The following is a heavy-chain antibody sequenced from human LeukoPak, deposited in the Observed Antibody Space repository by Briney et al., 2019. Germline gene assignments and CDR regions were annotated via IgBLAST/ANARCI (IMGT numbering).Heavy chain of an antibody. CDR2: IKPDGSEK. Sequence: GGSLRLSCAASGFTFSSSWVTWVRQAPGKGLEWVANIKPDGSEKYYVDSVKGRFTISRDNARNSLDLQMNSLRVEDTAIYYCARNGRLIEFWGQGTLVTVSS. CDR3: ARNGRLIEF. V-gene: IGHV3-7*01. D-gene: IGHD2-8*01. J-gene: IGHJ4*02. CDR1: GFTFSSSW.